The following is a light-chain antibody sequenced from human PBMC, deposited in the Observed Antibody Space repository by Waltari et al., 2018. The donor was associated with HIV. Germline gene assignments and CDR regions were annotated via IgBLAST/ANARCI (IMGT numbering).Light chain of an antibody. V-gene: IGLV1-40*01. Sequence: QSVLTQPPSVSGAPGQRVTISCTGSSSTIGAGYDVHWYQQLPGIAPKLLIYGNSNRPSGVPERFSGSKSGTSASLAITGLQAEDEADYYCQSYDSSLSGYVFGTGTKVTVL. J-gene: IGLJ1*01. CDR1: SSTIGAGYD. CDR3: QSYDSSLSGYV. CDR2: GNS.